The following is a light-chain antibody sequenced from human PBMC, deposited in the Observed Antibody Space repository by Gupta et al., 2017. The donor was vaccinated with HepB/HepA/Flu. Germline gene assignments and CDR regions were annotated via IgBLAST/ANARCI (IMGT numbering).Light chain of an antibody. V-gene: IGKV3-20*01. CDR3: QQDGSSPYT. Sequence: VLTQSPGTLSLSPAERATLSCRASQSVSSSYLAWYQQKPGQAPRLLIYGASSRATGIPDRFSGSGSGTDFTLTISILEPEDFAVYYCQQDGSSPYTFGQWTKLEIK. CDR1: QSVSSSY. J-gene: IGKJ2*01. CDR2: GAS.